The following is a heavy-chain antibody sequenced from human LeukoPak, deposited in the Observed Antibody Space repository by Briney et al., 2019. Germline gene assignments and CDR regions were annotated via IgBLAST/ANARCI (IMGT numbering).Heavy chain of an antibody. D-gene: IGHD6-6*01. CDR3: ATSPGLGYSSSLTGVDY. CDR1: EFSVGSNY. V-gene: IGHV3-30*02. J-gene: IGHJ4*02. Sequence: GGALRLSGAASEFSVGSNYMTWVRQAPGKGLDWVAFIRYDGSNKYYADSVKGRFTISRDNAKNSLYLQMSSLRAEDTAVYYCATSPGLGYSSSLTGVDYWGQGTLVTVSS. CDR2: IRYDGSNK.